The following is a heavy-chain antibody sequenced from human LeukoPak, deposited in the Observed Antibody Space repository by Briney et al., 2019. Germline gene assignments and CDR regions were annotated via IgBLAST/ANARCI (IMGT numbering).Heavy chain of an antibody. Sequence: GGSLRLSCAASRFTVSSNYMSWVRQAPGKGLEWVSVIYSGGSTYYADSVKGRFTISRDNSKNTLYLQMNSLRAEDTAVYYCARDSPPGRSSGWYGAFDIWGQGTMVTVSS. CDR3: ARDSPPGRSSGWYGAFDI. V-gene: IGHV3-53*01. CDR1: RFTVSSNY. J-gene: IGHJ3*02. CDR2: IYSGGST. D-gene: IGHD6-19*01.